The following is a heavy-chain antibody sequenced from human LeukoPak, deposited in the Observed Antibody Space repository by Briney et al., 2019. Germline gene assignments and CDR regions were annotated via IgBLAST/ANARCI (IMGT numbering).Heavy chain of an antibody. D-gene: IGHD6-13*01. J-gene: IGHJ4*02. CDR2: IYYSGST. Sequence: SETLSLTCTVSGGSISSSSYYWGWIRQPPGKGLEWIGSIYYSGSTYYNPSLKSRVTISVDTSENQFSLKLSSVTAADTAVYYCARDLAAAGYFDYWGQGTLVTVSS. V-gene: IGHV4-39*02. CDR3: ARDLAAAGYFDY. CDR1: GGSISSSSYY.